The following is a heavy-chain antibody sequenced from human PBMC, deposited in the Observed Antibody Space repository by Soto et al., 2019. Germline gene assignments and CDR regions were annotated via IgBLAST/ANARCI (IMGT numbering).Heavy chain of an antibody. D-gene: IGHD5-18*01. V-gene: IGHV5-10-1*01. CDR1: GYRLTTYW. CDR2: IDPSDSYT. Sequence: PGESLKSSCKGSGYRLTTYWISWVRQMPGKVLEWMGRIDPSDSYTTYSTSFQGHVTISADKSISTAYLQWSSLKASETAMYNCAAQRVYFKYWGQGTRVIVSS. CDR3: AAQRVYFKY. J-gene: IGHJ4*02.